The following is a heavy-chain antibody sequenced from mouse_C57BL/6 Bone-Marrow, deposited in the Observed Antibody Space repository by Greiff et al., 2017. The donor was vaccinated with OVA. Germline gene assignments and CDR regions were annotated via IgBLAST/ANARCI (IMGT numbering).Heavy chain of an antibody. CDR3: ASRDYDVDY. CDR2: IYPGSGST. D-gene: IGHD2-4*01. J-gene: IGHJ2*01. CDR1: GYTFTSYW. Sequence: QVQLQQPGAELVKPGASVKMSCKASGYTFTSYWITWAKQRPGQGLEWIGDIYPGSGSTYYNEKFTSKATLTVDTSSSTAYMQLSSLASEVSAFDYCASRDYDVDYWGQGTTRTVSS. V-gene: IGHV1-55*01.